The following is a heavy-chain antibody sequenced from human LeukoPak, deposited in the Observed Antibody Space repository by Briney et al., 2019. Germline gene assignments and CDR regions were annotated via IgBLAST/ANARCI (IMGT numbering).Heavy chain of an antibody. CDR3: ASSGYSSSWEEGDAFDI. CDR2: IIPIFGTA. CDR1: GGTFSSYA. D-gene: IGHD6-13*01. Sequence: SVKVSCKASGGTFSSYAISWVRQAPGQGLEWMGRIIPIFGTANYAQKFQGRVTITTDESTSTAYMELSSLRSEDTAVYYCASSGYSSSWEEGDAFDIWGQGTMVTVSS. V-gene: IGHV1-69*05. J-gene: IGHJ3*02.